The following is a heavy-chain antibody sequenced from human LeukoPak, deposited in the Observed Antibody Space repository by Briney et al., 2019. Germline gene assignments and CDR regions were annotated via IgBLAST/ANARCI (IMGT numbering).Heavy chain of an antibody. Sequence: GASVKVSCKASGYTFTSYAMNWVRRAPGQGLEWRGWINTNTGDPTYAQGFTGRFVFSLDTSVSTAYLQISRLKAEYTALYYCARSTRFWSGSSYYYYMDVWGKGTTVTVSS. J-gene: IGHJ6*03. CDR3: ARSTRFWSGSSYYYYMDV. CDR1: GYTFTSYA. V-gene: IGHV7-4-1*02. CDR2: INTNTGDP. D-gene: IGHD3-3*01.